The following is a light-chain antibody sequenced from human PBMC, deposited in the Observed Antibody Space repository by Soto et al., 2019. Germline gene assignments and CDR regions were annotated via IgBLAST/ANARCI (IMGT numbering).Light chain of an antibody. CDR3: HQYGGSPVT. J-gene: IGKJ5*01. Sequence: EIVMTQSPDILSVSPGERATLSCRASQSVGSNLAWYQHKPGQSPRLLIYGASTRATGIPVRFSGSGSGTEFTLTISSLQSEDFAVYYCHQYGGSPVTFGQGTRLEIK. CDR2: GAS. V-gene: IGKV3-15*01. CDR1: QSVGSN.